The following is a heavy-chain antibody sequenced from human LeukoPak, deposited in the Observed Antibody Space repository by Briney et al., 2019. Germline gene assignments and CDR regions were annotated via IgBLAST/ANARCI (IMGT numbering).Heavy chain of an antibody. V-gene: IGHV3-33*01. D-gene: IGHD6-13*01. CDR3: ARDVLRYSSSWYNFQH. CDR1: GFTFSSYG. CDR2: IWYDGSNK. J-gene: IGHJ1*01. Sequence: GRSLRLSCAASGFTFSSYGMHWVRQAPGKGLEWVAVIWYDGSNKYFADSVKGRFTISRDNSKNTLYLQMNSLRAEDTAVYYCARDVLRYSSSWYNFQHWGQGTLVTVSS.